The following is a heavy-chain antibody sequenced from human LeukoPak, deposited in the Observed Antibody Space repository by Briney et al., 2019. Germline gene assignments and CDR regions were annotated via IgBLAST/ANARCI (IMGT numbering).Heavy chain of an antibody. D-gene: IGHD3-10*01. J-gene: IGHJ4*02. CDR1: GGSFSGYY. CDR3: AGVDLNMVRGVQD. Sequence: SETLSLTCAVSGGSFSGYYWSWSRQPPGKGLEWIGEINHSGSTNYNPSLKSRVTISVDTSKNQFSLKLSSVTAADTAVYYCAGVDLNMVRGVQDWGQGTLVTVSS. CDR2: INHSGST. V-gene: IGHV4-34*01.